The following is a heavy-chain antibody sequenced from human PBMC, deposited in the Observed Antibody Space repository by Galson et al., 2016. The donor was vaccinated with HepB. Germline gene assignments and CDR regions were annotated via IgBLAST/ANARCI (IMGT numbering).Heavy chain of an antibody. D-gene: IGHD3-16*01. V-gene: IGHV3-7*03. CDR2: TDQGGNNK. J-gene: IGHJ4*02. CDR3: ATLGHGTHDY. Sequence: SLRLSCAASGFTFTSYWMNWVRQTPGKGLELVANTDQGGNNKYYVDSVQGRFTIPRDNGKNSVVLQMNSLRVEDTAIYYCATLGHGTHDYWGQGTLVTVSS. CDR1: GFTFTSYW.